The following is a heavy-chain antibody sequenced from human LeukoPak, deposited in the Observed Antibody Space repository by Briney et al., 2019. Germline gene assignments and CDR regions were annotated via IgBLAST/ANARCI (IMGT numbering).Heavy chain of an antibody. D-gene: IGHD6-6*01. CDR2: IYYSGST. CDR3: ARDNLIAARPYFDY. Sequence: SETLSLTCTVSGGSISSYYWSWIRQPPGKGLEWIGYIYYSGSTNYNPSLKSRVTISVDTSKNQFSLKLSSVTAADTAVYYCARDNLIAARPYFDYWGQGTLVTVSS. J-gene: IGHJ4*02. CDR1: GGSISSYY. V-gene: IGHV4-59*12.